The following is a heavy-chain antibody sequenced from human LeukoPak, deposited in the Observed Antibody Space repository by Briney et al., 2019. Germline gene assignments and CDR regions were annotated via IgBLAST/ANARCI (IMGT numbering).Heavy chain of an antibody. CDR3: ARGEYYYGSGSWGDY. CDR1: GFTFDDHG. V-gene: IGHV3-7*01. D-gene: IGHD3-10*01. J-gene: IGHJ4*02. CDR2: IKQDGSEK. Sequence: GGSLRLSCAASGFTFDDHGMSWVRQAPGKGLEWVANIKQDGSEKYYVDSVKGRFTISRDNAKNSLYLQMNSLRAEDTAVYYCARGEYYYGSGSWGDYWGQGTLVTVSS.